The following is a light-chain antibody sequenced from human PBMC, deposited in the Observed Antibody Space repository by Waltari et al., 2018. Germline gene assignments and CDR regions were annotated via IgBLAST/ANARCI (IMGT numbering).Light chain of an antibody. CDR3: QQYHSTPYT. CDR1: QSVLYSFNNKNF. Sequence: DIVMAQSPDSLAVSLGERATINCKSSQSVLYSFNNKNFLSWYQQKPGQPPKLLIYWASTRESGVPERFSGSGSGADFTLTISSLQAEDVAVYYCQQYHSTPYTFGQGTKLEIK. CDR2: WAS. V-gene: IGKV4-1*01. J-gene: IGKJ2*01.